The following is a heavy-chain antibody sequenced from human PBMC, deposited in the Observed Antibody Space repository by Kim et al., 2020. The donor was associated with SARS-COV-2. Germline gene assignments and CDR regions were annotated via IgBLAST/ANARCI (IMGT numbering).Heavy chain of an antibody. CDR1: GGSISSSSYY. J-gene: IGHJ4*02. D-gene: IGHD6-19*01. Sequence: SETLSLTCTVSGGSISSSSYYWGWIRQPPGKGLEWIGSIYYSGSTYYNPSPKSRVTISVDTSKNQFSLKLSSVTAADTAVYYCGVIAVAGYYFDYWGQGTLVTVSS. CDR2: IYYSGST. V-gene: IGHV4-39*01. CDR3: GVIAVAGYYFDY.